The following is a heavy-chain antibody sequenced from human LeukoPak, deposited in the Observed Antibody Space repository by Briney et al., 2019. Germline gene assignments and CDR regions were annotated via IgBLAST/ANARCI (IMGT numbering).Heavy chain of an antibody. CDR2: INHSGST. V-gene: IGHV4-34*01. CDR1: GGSFSGYY. Sequence: SETPSLTCAVYGGSFSGYYWSWIRQPPGKGLEWIGEINHSGSTNYNPSLKSRVTISVDTSKNQFSLKLSSVTAADTAVYYCARVVFWLYPDYWGQGTLVTVSS. CDR3: ARVVFWLYPDY. J-gene: IGHJ4*02. D-gene: IGHD3-16*01.